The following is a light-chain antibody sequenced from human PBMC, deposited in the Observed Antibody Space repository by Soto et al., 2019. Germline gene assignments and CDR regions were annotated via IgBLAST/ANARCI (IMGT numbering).Light chain of an antibody. V-gene: IGKV1-5*03. J-gene: IGKJ4*01. CDR3: QQYNSYSPLT. CDR2: KAS. CDR1: QTIDSW. Sequence: DIQMTQSPSTLSASVGDRVTITCRASQTIDSWLAWYQQRPGKPPNLLIYKASTLASGVPSRFSGSGSGTDFTLTISSLQPDDFATYYCQQYNSYSPLTFGGGTKVDI.